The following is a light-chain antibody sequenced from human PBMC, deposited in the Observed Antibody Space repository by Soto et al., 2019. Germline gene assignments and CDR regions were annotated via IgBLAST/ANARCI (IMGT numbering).Light chain of an antibody. CDR2: DAS. J-gene: IGKJ1*01. CDR1: QSISSW. CDR3: QQYNSYPGT. V-gene: IGKV1-5*01. Sequence: DIQMTQSPSTLSAPVGDRVTITCRTSQSISSWLASYQQKPGKAPKLLIYDASSLESGVPSRFSGSGSGTEFTLTISSLQPDDFETDYCQQYNSYPGTFGQGTKVEI.